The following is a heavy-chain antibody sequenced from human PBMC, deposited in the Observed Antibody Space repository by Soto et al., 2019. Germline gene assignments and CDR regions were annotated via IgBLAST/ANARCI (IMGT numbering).Heavy chain of an antibody. CDR3: VRDLDGSGSYYTDY. Sequence: GASVKVSCKASGYLFTAYSMHWVRLAPGQGLEWMGVVNPSGGSTKYAQNFQGRVTMTRDTSTTTIYMELRSLRSDDTAVYYCVRDLDGSGSYYTDYWGLGTLVTVSS. D-gene: IGHD3-10*01. CDR2: VNPSGGST. J-gene: IGHJ4*02. CDR1: GYLFTAYS. V-gene: IGHV1-46*01.